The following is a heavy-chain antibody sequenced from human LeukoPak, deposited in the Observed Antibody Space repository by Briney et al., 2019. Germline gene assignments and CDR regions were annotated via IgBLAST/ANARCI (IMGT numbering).Heavy chain of an antibody. CDR2: IYYSGST. Sequence: SETLSLTCTVSSGSISSYYWSWIRQPPEKGLEWIGYIYYSGSTNYNPSLKSRVTISVDTSKNQFSLKLSSVTAADTAVYYCARVSLVRGAPDYYFDYWGQGTLVTVSS. CDR1: SGSISSYY. V-gene: IGHV4-59*12. J-gene: IGHJ4*02. CDR3: ARVSLVRGAPDYYFDY. D-gene: IGHD3-10*01.